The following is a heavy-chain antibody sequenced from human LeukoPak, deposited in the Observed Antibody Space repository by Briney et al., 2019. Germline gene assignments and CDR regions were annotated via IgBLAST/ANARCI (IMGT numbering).Heavy chain of an antibody. CDR3: ARGSPYYYDSSGYSDAFDI. CDR2: IIPIFGTA. Sequence: ASVKVSCKASGGTFSSYAISWVRQAPGQGLEWMGGIIPIFGTANYAQKFQGRVTITADESTSTAYMELSSLRSEDTAVYYCARGSPYYYDSSGYSDAFDIWGQGTMVTVSS. D-gene: IGHD3-22*01. J-gene: IGHJ3*02. V-gene: IGHV1-69*13. CDR1: GGTFSSYA.